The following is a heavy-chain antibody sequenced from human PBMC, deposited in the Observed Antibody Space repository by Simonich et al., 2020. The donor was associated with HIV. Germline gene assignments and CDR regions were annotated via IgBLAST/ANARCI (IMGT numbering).Heavy chain of an antibody. Sequence: QVQLQQWGAGLLKPSETLSLTCAVYGGSFCGYYWSGIRQPPGKGLEWIGEINLSGSTNYNPSLKRRVTISVDTSKNQFSLKLSSVTAADTAVYYCARRHPTTVTTPYFDYWGQGTLVTVSS. J-gene: IGHJ4*02. CDR3: ARRHPTTVTTPYFDY. D-gene: IGHD4-17*01. CDR2: INLSGST. V-gene: IGHV4-34*01. CDR1: GGSFCGYY.